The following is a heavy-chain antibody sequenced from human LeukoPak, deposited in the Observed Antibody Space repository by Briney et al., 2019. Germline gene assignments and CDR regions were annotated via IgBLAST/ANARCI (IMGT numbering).Heavy chain of an antibody. CDR2: MYSGGAT. V-gene: IGHV3-66*01. Sequence: GGSLRLSCAASGFTVTGYYMSWVRQAPGKGLEWVSVMYSGGATDYAESVKGRFTMSRDNSKSTLYLQMNSLRAEDTAIYYCARSAGAYWGQGTLVTVSS. CDR3: ARSAGAY. D-gene: IGHD3-10*01. J-gene: IGHJ4*02. CDR1: GFTVTGYY.